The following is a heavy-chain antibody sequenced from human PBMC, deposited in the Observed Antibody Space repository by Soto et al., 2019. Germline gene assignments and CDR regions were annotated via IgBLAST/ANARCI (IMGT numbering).Heavy chain of an antibody. CDR1: GFSLSTSGVG. D-gene: IGHD6-19*01. Sequence: QITLKESGPTLVKPTQTLTLTCTFSGFSLSTSGVGVGWIRQPPGKALEWLALIYWDDDKRYSPSLKSRLTITKDTSKNQVVLTMTNMVPVDTATYYCAHRRAAVAGVVGAFDYWGQGTLVTVSS. CDR2: IYWDDDK. V-gene: IGHV2-5*02. J-gene: IGHJ4*02. CDR3: AHRRAAVAGVVGAFDY.